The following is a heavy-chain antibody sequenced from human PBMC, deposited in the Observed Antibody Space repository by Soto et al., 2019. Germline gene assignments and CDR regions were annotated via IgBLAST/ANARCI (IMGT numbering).Heavy chain of an antibody. D-gene: IGHD1-26*01. J-gene: IGHJ6*02. CDR1: GGSISSYY. CDR2: IYTSGST. CDR3: ARFLVGATPANPSYYYYYGMDV. V-gene: IGHV4-4*07. Sequence: PSETLSLTCTVSGGSISSYYWSWIRQPAGKGLEWIGCIYTSGSTNYNPSLKSRVTMSVDTSKNQFSLKLSSVTAADTAVYYCARFLVGATPANPSYYYYYGMDVWGQGTTVTVSS.